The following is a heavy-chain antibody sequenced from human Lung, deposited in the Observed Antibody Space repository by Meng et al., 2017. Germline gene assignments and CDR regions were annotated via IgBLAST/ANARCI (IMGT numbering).Heavy chain of an antibody. CDR1: GGSISSRNW. CDR3: VRGGQDQAYYDFWSGPFDP. CDR2: IYHSGRT. Sequence: VQLQGSGPGLVTPSGTLSLTCAVFGGSISSRNWWSWVRQSPGKGLEWIGEIYHSGRTNYNPSLESRVTISLDKSQNHFSLKVKSVTAADTAVYYCVRGGQDQAYYDFWSGPFDPWGQGTLVTVSS. V-gene: IGHV4-4*02. D-gene: IGHD3-3*01. J-gene: IGHJ5*02.